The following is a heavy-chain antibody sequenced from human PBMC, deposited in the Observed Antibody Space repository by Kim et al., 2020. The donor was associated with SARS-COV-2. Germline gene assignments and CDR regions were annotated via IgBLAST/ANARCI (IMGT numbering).Heavy chain of an antibody. CDR3: ARDPWSRLRGLIYSYYGMDV. CDR2: ISYDGSNN. Sequence: GGSLRLSCAASGLTLSTYAMHWVRQTPGKGLQWVAFISYDGSNNHYADSVKGRFTISRDNSKNTLYLQMNRLRPEDTAVYHCARDPWSRLRGLIYSYYGMDVWSQGTTVTVSS. J-gene: IGHJ6*02. V-gene: IGHV3-30-3*01. D-gene: IGHD3-10*01. CDR1: GLTLSTYA.